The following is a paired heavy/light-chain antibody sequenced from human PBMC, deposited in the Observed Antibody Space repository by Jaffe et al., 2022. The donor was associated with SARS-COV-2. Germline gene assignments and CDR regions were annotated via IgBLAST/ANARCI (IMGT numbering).Light chain of an antibody. V-gene: IGKV2-30*01. CDR2: KVS. CDR3: MQGTHWPLT. CDR1: HSLVYSDGDTY. Sequence: DVVMTQSPLSLPVTLGQPASISCRSSHSLVYSDGDTYLNWFQQRPGQSPRRLIYKVSNRDSGVPDRFSGSGSGTDFTLKISRVEAEDVGVYYCMQGTHWPLTFGGGTKVEIK. J-gene: IGKJ4*01.
Heavy chain of an antibody. CDR2: ISGDGGGT. CDR1: GFTFSSYA. CDR3: AKADCGNTCYSTFDS. J-gene: IGHJ4*02. D-gene: IGHD2-15*01. V-gene: IGHV3-23*04. Sequence: EVQLVESGGDLVQPGGSLRLSCAASGFTFSSYAMGWVRQAPGKGLEWVSTISGDGGGTYYADSVKGRFSISRDSSRNTLYLQMNSLRAEDTAVYYCAKADCGNTCYSTFDSWGQGTLVTVSS.